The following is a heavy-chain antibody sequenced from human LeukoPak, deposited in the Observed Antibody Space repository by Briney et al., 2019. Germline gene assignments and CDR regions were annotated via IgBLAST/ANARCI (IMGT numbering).Heavy chain of an antibody. CDR1: GGSFSGYY. V-gene: IGHV4-34*01. Sequence: SETLSLTCAVYGGSFSGYYWSWIRQPPGKGLEWIGEINHSGSTNYNPSLKSRVTISVDTSKNQFSLKLSSVTAADTAVYYCARGLNLDVWGQGTTATVSS. D-gene: IGHD1-14*01. CDR3: ARGLNLDV. CDR2: INHSGST. J-gene: IGHJ6*02.